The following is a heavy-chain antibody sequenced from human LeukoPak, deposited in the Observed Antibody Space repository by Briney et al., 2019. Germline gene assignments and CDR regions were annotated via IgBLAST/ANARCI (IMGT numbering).Heavy chain of an antibody. J-gene: IGHJ4*02. V-gene: IGHV3-23*01. Sequence: GGSLRLSCATSGFIFSHHGMNWVRQAPGKGLEWVSGIRADAVTTYYADSVKGRFIISRDNSKNTVYLQMNGLSAEDAAVYYCVKDDGWVQYANWGQGTLVTVSS. CDR3: VKDDGWVQYAN. CDR1: GFIFSHHG. CDR2: IRADAVTT. D-gene: IGHD5-24*01.